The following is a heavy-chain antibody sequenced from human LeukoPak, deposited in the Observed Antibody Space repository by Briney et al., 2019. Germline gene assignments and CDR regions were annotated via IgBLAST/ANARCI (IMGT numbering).Heavy chain of an antibody. D-gene: IGHD3-3*01. CDR2: INAGNGNT. Sequence: GASVKVSCKASGYTFTSYAMHWVRQAPGQRLEWMGWINAGNGNTKYSQKFQGRATITRDTSASTAYMELSSLRSEDTAVYYCARDSGRITIFGVVIPKYNWFDPRGQGTLVTVSS. J-gene: IGHJ5*02. V-gene: IGHV1-3*01. CDR1: GYTFTSYA. CDR3: ARDSGRITIFGVVIPKYNWFDP.